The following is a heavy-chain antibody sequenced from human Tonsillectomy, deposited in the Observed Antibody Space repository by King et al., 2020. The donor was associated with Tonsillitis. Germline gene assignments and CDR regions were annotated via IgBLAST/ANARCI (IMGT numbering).Heavy chain of an antibody. CDR2: IDPSDSYT. J-gene: IGHJ6*02. V-gene: IGHV5-10-1*03. Sequence: QLVQSGAEVKKPGASLRISCKGSGYSFTSYWISWVRQMPGKGLEWMGRIDPSDSYTNYSPSFQGHVTISADKSISTAYLQWSSLKASDTAMYYCSRRMVSGWSYYYSCMDVWGQGTTVTVSS. CDR1: GYSFTSYW. CDR3: SRRMVSGWSYYYSCMDV. D-gene: IGHD6-19*01.